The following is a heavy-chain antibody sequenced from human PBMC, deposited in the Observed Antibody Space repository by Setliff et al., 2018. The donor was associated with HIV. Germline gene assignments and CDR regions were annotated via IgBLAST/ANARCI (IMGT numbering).Heavy chain of an antibody. CDR3: VTGEGLRF. CDR1: GYSFTNHY. Sequence: GASVKVSCKPSGYSFTNHYMHWVRQAPGQGLEWMGVINPTGGSTRNTQKFQGRVAMTRDTSISTAYMELSSLRSEDTAVYYCVTGEGLRFWGQGTLVTVS. D-gene: IGHD2-15*01. CDR2: INPTGGST. J-gene: IGHJ4*02. V-gene: IGHV1-46*01.